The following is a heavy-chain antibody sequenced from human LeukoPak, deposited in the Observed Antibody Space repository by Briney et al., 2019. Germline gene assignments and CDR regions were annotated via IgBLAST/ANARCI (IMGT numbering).Heavy chain of an antibody. Sequence: GGSLRLSCAASGLTFSSYAMTWVRQAPGKGLEWVSSISSTGASTYHADSVKGRFTISRDNSKNTLYLQMNSLTAEDTAIYYCAKDRGSSSPMRYYFDYWGQGTLVTVSS. V-gene: IGHV3-23*01. CDR3: AKDRGSSSPMRYYFDY. CDR1: GLTFSSYA. D-gene: IGHD6-19*01. J-gene: IGHJ4*02. CDR2: ISSTGAST.